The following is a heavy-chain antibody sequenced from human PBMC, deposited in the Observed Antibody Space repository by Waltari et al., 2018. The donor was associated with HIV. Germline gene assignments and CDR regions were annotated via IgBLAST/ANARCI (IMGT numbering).Heavy chain of an antibody. CDR2: IYYSGST. D-gene: IGHD4-17*01. J-gene: IGHJ4*02. CDR3: ARQATVVTRYFDY. V-gene: IGHV4-39*01. CDR1: GGSISSSSYY. Sequence: QLQLQESGPGLVKPSETLSLTCTVSGGSISSSSYYWGWIRQPPGKGLEWIGSIYYSGSTYYNPSLKSRVTISVDTSKNQFSLKLSSVTAADTAVYYCARQATVVTRYFDYWGQGTLVTVSS.